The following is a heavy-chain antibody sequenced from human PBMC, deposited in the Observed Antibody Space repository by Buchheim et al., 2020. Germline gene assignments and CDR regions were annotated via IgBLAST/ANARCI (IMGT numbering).Heavy chain of an antibody. Sequence: EVQLVESGGGLVQPGGSLRLSCAASGFTFSSYWMHWVRQAPGKGLVWVSRINSDESSTTYADSVKGRFTISRDNAKNTLYLQMNSLRVEDTAVYYCARGGRVDYSNYVPLPGGMDVWGQGTT. CDR1: GFTFSSYW. D-gene: IGHD4-11*01. CDR3: ARGGRVDYSNYVPLPGGMDV. J-gene: IGHJ6*02. V-gene: IGHV3-74*01. CDR2: INSDESST.